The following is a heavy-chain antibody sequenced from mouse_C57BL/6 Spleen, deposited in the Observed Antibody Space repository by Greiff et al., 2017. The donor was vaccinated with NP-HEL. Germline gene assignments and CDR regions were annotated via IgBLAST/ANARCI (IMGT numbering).Heavy chain of an antibody. J-gene: IGHJ3*01. CDR3: AKNHLAGTGAWFAY. Sequence: VQRVESGPGLVQPSQSLSITCTVSGFSLTSYGVHWVRQSPGKGLEWLGVIWRGGSTDYNAAFMSRLSITKDNSKSQVFFKMNRLQADDTAIYYCAKNHLAGTGAWFAYWGQGTLVTVSA. V-gene: IGHV2-5*01. CDR1: GFSLTSYG. CDR2: IWRGGST. D-gene: IGHD4-1*01.